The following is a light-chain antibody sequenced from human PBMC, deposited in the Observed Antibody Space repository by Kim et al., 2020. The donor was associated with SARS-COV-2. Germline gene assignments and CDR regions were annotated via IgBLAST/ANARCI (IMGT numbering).Light chain of an antibody. CDR2: DVN. J-gene: IGLJ3*02. CDR3: CSFVSPYILRM. Sequence: QSVTISCSGISNAIYGSYYVSWYQLHPGRAPKVMIYDVNKRPSGVPDRFSGSRSGNTASLTISDLQAEDEADYYCCSFVSPYILRMFGGGTKLTVL. CDR1: SNAIYGSYY. V-gene: IGLV2-11*03.